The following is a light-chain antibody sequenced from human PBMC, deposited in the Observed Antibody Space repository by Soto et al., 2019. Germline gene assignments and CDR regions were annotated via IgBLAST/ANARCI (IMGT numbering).Light chain of an antibody. CDR2: GAS. CDR1: QSISSSY. V-gene: IGKV3-20*01. CDR3: QQYGSSGT. Sequence: ELLLTQSPGTLSLSPGERATLSCRASQSISSSYLGWYQQKAGQAPRLLIYGASNRATGIPDRFSGSGSGTDFTLTISRLEPEDFAVYYCQQYGSSGTFGQGTKVDIK. J-gene: IGKJ1*01.